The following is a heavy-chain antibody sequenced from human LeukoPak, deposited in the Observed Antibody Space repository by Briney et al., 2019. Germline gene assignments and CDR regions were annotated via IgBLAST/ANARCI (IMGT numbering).Heavy chain of an antibody. CDR2: IYHSGST. J-gene: IGHJ4*02. CDR1: GFTFSSYAM. V-gene: IGHV4-4*02. D-gene: IGHD2-21*01. Sequence: GSLRLSCAASGFTFSSYAMSWVRQPPGKGLEWIGEIYHSGSTNYNPSLKSRVTISVDKSKNQFSLKLSSVTAADTAVYYCARIVGGDPDYWGQGTLVTVSS. CDR3: ARIVGGDPDY.